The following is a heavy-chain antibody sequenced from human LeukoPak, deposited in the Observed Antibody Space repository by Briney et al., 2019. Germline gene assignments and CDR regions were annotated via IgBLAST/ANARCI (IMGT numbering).Heavy chain of an antibody. V-gene: IGHV3-23*01. Sequence: PGGSLRLSCAASGFAFSSYAMHWVRQAPGKGQEWVSTITGSGDSTYYADSVKGRFTISRDNSKNTLYLQMSSLRAEDTALYYCAKPSFGLYGGYDYWGQGTLVTVSS. CDR1: GFAFSSYA. J-gene: IGHJ4*02. CDR2: ITGSGDST. CDR3: AKPSFGLYGGYDY. D-gene: IGHD4-17*01.